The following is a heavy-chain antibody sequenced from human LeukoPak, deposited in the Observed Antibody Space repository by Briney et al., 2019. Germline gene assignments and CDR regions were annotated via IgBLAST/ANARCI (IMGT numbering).Heavy chain of an antibody. CDR2: IYYSGST. CDR1: GGSINTYY. D-gene: IGHD6-6*01. V-gene: IGHV4-59*01. CDR3: ARDARSSSHFDY. Sequence: SETLSLTCTVSGGSINTYYWSWIRQPPGKGLEWIGYIYYSGSTNYNPSLKSRVTISVDTSKNQFSPKLSSVTAADTAVYYCARDARSSSHFDYWGQGTLVTVSS. J-gene: IGHJ4*02.